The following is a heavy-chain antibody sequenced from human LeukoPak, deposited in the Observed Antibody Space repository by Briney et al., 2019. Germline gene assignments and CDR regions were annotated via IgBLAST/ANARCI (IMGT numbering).Heavy chain of an antibody. V-gene: IGHV4-4*09. CDR3: ARQAGTLYYYYYMDV. J-gene: IGHJ6*03. CDR2: IYTSGST. CDR1: GGSISSYY. Sequence: PSETLSLTCTVSGGSISSYYWSWIRQPPGKGLEWIGYIYTSGSTNYNPSLKSRVTISVDTSKNQFSLKLSSVTAADTVVYYCARQAGTLYYYYYMDVWGKGTTVTVSS. D-gene: IGHD1-7*01.